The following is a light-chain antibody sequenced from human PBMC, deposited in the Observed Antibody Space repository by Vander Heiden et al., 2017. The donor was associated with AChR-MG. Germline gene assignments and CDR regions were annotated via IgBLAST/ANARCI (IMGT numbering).Light chain of an antibody. CDR3: QAWDSSTVV. V-gene: IGLV3-1*01. CDR1: KWGDKY. CDR2: QDT. J-gene: IGLJ2*01. Sequence: YELTPPPSVSVSPGQTASITCSGDKWGDKYACWYQQKPGQSPVLVNYQDTKRPAGIPERFSGSNSGNTATLTISGTQAMDEADYYCQAWDSSTVVFGGGTKLTVL.